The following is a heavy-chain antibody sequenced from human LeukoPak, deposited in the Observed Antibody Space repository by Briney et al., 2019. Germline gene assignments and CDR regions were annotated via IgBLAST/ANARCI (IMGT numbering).Heavy chain of an antibody. Sequence: PGGSLRLSCAASGFTDSSNYMSWVRQAPGKGLEWVSVIYSGGSTYYADSVKGRFTISRHNSKNTLYLQMNSLRAEDTAVYYCARESIAAAGLPYYYYGMDVWGQGTTVTVSS. J-gene: IGHJ6*02. CDR1: GFTDSSNY. CDR3: ARESIAAAGLPYYYYGMDV. CDR2: IYSGGST. V-gene: IGHV3-53*04. D-gene: IGHD6-13*01.